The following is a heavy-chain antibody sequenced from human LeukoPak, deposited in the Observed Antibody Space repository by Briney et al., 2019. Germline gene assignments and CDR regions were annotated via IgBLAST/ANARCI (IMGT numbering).Heavy chain of an antibody. CDR2: ISYDGSNK. D-gene: IGHD3-22*01. V-gene: IGHV3-30*04. CDR3: ARGRITMIVVAPFRY. J-gene: IGHJ4*02. CDR1: GFTFSSYA. Sequence: PGGSLRLSCAASGFTFSSYAMHWVRQAPGKGLEWVAVISYDGSNKYYADSVKGRFTISRDNSKYTLYLQMNSLRAEDTAVYYCARGRITMIVVAPFRYWGQGTLVTVSS.